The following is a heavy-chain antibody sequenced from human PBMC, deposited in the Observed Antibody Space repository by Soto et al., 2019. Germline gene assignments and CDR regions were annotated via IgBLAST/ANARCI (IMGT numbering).Heavy chain of an antibody. Sequence: GGSLRLSCAASGFTFSSYSMNWVRQAPGKGLEWVSSISSSSSYIYYADSVKGRFTISRDNAKNSLYLQMNSLRAEDTAVYYCARGQGGYDWFHSGPLYYYGMDVWGQGTTVTVSS. J-gene: IGHJ6*02. CDR1: GFTFSSYS. D-gene: IGHD5-12*01. CDR3: ARGQGGYDWFHSGPLYYYGMDV. V-gene: IGHV3-21*01. CDR2: ISSSSSYI.